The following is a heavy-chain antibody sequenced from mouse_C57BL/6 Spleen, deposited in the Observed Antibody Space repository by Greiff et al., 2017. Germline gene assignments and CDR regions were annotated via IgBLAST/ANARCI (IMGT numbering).Heavy chain of an antibody. V-gene: IGHV1-64*01. CDR2: IHPNSGST. J-gene: IGHJ3*01. CDR1: GYTFTSYW. D-gene: IGHD1-1*02. CDR3: SRGILCFQFAY. Sequence: QVQLQQSGAELVKPGASVKLSCKASGYTFTSYWMNWVKQRPGQGLEWIGVIHPNSGSTNYNEKFKSKATLTVDKSSSTAYMQLSSLTSEDSAVFDCSRGILCFQFAYWGKGTLVTVSA.